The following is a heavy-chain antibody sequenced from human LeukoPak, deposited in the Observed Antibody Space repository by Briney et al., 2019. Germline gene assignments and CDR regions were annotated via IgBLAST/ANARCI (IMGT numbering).Heavy chain of an antibody. Sequence: SVKVSCKASGGTFSSYAISWVRQAPGQGLEWMGGIIPIFGTANYAQKFQGRVTITTDESTSTAYMELSSLRSEDTAVYYCAGGGYDPSNYYYYYYMDVWGKGTTVTVSS. J-gene: IGHJ6*03. CDR2: IIPIFGTA. D-gene: IGHD5-12*01. CDR1: GGTFSSYA. CDR3: AGGGYDPSNYYYYYYMDV. V-gene: IGHV1-69*05.